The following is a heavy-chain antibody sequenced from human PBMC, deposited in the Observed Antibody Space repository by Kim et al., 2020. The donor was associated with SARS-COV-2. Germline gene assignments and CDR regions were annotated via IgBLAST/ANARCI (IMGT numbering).Heavy chain of an antibody. V-gene: IGHV3-30-3*01. CDR1: GFTFSSYA. D-gene: IGHD2-2*02. J-gene: IGHJ4*02. CDR3: ARRGCSSTSCYNAYFDY. CDR2: ISYDGSNK. Sequence: GGSLRLSCAASGFTFSSYAMHWVRQAPGKGLEWVAVISYDGSNKYYADSVKGRFTISRDNSKNTLYLQMNSLRAEDTAVYYCARRGCSSTSCYNAYFDYWGQGTLVTVSS.